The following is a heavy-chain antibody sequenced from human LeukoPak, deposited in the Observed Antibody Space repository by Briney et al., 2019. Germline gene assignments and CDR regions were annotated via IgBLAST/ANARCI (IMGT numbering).Heavy chain of an antibody. J-gene: IGHJ6*03. D-gene: IGHD2/OR15-2a*01. V-gene: IGHV1-2*06. CDR2: INPNSGGT. CDR1: GCTFTGYY. Sequence: SVKVSCKASGCTFTGYYMHWVQQAPGQGLEWMGRINPNSGGTNYAQKFQGRVTMTRDTSISTAYMELSRLRSDDTAVYYCASLYGQYYYMDVWGKGTTVTVSS. CDR3: ASLYGQYYYMDV.